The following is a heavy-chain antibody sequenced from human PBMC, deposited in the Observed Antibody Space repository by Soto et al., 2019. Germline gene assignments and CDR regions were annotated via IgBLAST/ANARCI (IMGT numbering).Heavy chain of an antibody. Sequence: QVQLQQWGAGLLKPSETLSLTCAVYGGSFSGYYWSWIRQPPGKGLEWIGEINHSGSTNYNPSLKSRVTISVDTSKNQFSLKLSSVTAADTAVYYCARGWRGWYGDYGRVFDYWGQGTLVTVSS. D-gene: IGHD4-17*01. V-gene: IGHV4-34*01. CDR1: GGSFSGYY. CDR2: INHSGST. J-gene: IGHJ4*02. CDR3: ARGWRGWYGDYGRVFDY.